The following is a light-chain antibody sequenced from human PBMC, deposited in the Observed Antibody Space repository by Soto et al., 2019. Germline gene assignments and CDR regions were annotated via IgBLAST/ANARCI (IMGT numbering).Light chain of an antibody. CDR1: QTVSSW. CDR2: DVS. J-gene: IGKJ1*01. CDR3: QQYYSYSRT. Sequence: DIQMTQSPSTLSASVGDRVTITCRASQTVSSWLAWYQQKPGKAPKLLIYDVSSLESGVPSRFSGSGSGTEFTLTISSLLPDDFATYYCQQYYSYSRTFGQGTKVEVK. V-gene: IGKV1-5*01.